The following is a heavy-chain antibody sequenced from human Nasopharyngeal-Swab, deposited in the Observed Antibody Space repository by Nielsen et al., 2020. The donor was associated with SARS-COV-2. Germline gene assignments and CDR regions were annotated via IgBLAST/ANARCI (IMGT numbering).Heavy chain of an antibody. Sequence: GESLKISCAASGFTFSSYGMHWVRQAPGKGLEWVAVIWYDGSNKYYADSVKGRFTISRDNSKNTLYLQMNSLRAEHTAVYYCAREAAPFLGMDVWGQGTTVTVSS. D-gene: IGHD6-25*01. CDR1: GFTFSSYG. CDR2: IWYDGSNK. CDR3: AREAAPFLGMDV. V-gene: IGHV3-33*01. J-gene: IGHJ6*02.